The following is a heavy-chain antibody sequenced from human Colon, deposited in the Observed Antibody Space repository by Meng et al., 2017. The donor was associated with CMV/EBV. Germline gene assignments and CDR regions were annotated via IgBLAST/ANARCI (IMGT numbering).Heavy chain of an antibody. V-gene: IGHV3-23*01. CDR1: GFAFSDYA. CDR3: AKIRKGGYCTGGSCFDT. Sequence: GGSLRLSCAASGFAFSDYAMTWVRRAPGEGLEWVSFISDSGYTNYGDPVKGRFTISRDNSKNTVFLQMSSLRADDTGIYFCAKIRKGGYCTGGSCFDTWGQGTQVTVSS. D-gene: IGHD2-8*02. CDR2: ISDSGYT. J-gene: IGHJ5*02.